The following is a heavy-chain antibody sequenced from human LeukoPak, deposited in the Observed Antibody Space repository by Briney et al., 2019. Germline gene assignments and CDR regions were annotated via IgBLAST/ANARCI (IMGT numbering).Heavy chain of an antibody. CDR2: MYHSGST. CDR3: VRNPRYSTGWAIDY. Sequence: SETLSLTCAVSGYSISNAYYWGWIRQPPGKGLEWIASMYHSGSTYYNPSLKSRVTISVDTSKNQFSLKLNSVTAADTAVYYCVRNPRYSTGWAIDYWGQGTLVTVSS. D-gene: IGHD6-19*01. CDR1: GYSISNAYY. V-gene: IGHV4-38-2*01. J-gene: IGHJ4*02.